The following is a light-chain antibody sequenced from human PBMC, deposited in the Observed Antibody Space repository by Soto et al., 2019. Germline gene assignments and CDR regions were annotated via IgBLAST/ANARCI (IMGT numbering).Light chain of an antibody. CDR2: DVS. J-gene: IGLJ2*01. V-gene: IGLV2-14*03. CDR3: SSYTSNNFVI. CDR1: SSDIGDYNY. Sequence: QSVLTQPASVSGSPGQSITISCTGSSSDIGDYNYVSWYKQHPGKAPKLMIYDVSNRPSGVSNRFSGSKSGNTASLTISGLHAEDEADYYCSSYTSNNFVIFGGGTQLTVL.